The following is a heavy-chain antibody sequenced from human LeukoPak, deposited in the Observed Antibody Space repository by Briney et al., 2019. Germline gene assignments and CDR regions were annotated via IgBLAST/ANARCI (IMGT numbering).Heavy chain of an antibody. CDR2: IYTSGST. V-gene: IGHV4-61*02. CDR1: GGSISSGGYY. CDR3: ARGGDSSGWYDY. D-gene: IGHD6-19*01. Sequence: SSETLSLTCTVSGGSISSGGYYWSWIRQPAGKGLEWIGRIYTSGSTNYNPSLKSRVTMSVDTSKNQFSLKLSSVTAADTAVYYCARGGDSSGWYDYWGQGTLVTVSS. J-gene: IGHJ4*02.